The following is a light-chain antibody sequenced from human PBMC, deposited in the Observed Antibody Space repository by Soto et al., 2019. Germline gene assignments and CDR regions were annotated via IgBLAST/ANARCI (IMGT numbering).Light chain of an antibody. CDR1: QDIANF. CDR3: QHYENLPYT. J-gene: IGKJ2*01. CDR2: DAA. Sequence: DIQLTQSPSSLSASVGDRVTITCQASQDIANFLNWYPQKPGKAPKLLLSDAANLETGVPSRFSGSGSGTHFTFTISSLQPEDVAKYYCQHYENLPYTFGQGTTLEIK. V-gene: IGKV1-33*01.